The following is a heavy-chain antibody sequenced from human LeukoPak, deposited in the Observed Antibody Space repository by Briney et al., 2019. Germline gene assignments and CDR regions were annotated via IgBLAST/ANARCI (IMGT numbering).Heavy chain of an antibody. J-gene: IGHJ4*02. V-gene: IGHV3-23*01. CDR3: ARDPYRASSGLVDY. Sequence: GGSLRLSCATSGFTFSNYAVSWVRQAPGKGLEWVSSISGSGGTTYYADSVKGRFTISRDNSKNTLYLQMNSLRAEDTAVYYCARDPYRASSGLVDYWGQGTLVTVSS. CDR2: ISGSGGTT. CDR1: GFTFSNYA. D-gene: IGHD5-12*01.